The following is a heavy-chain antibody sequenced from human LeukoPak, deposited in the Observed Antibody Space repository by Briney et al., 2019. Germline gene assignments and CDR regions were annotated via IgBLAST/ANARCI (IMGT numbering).Heavy chain of an antibody. J-gene: IGHJ4*02. Sequence: SETLSLTCVVYGESFSGYSWSWIRQPPGKGLEWIGEINHSGSTNYNPSLKSRVTISVDTSKNQFSLKLSSVTAADTAVYYCARGYDSSGYVDYWGQGTLVTVSS. CDR2: INHSGST. D-gene: IGHD3-22*01. CDR1: GESFSGYS. V-gene: IGHV4-34*01. CDR3: ARGYDSSGYVDY.